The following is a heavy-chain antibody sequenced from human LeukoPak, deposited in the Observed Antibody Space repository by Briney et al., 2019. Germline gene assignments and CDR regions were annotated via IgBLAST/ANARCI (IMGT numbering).Heavy chain of an antibody. Sequence: PSETLSLTCTVSGGSISSGGHYWSWIRQHPGKGLEWIGYNYYSGSTYYNPSLKSRVTISVDTSKNHFSLKLSSVTAADTAVYYCARAYYYGSGPSNWFDPWGQGTLVTVSS. CDR3: ARAYYYGSGPSNWFDP. D-gene: IGHD3-10*01. V-gene: IGHV4-31*03. CDR1: GGSISSGGHY. J-gene: IGHJ5*02. CDR2: NYYSGST.